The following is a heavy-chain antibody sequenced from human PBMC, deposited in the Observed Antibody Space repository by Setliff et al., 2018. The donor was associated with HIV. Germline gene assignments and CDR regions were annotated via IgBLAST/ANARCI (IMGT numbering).Heavy chain of an antibody. CDR2: LFYSGST. CDR1: GGSFSSSIYY. V-gene: IGHV4-39*01. D-gene: IGHD3-22*01. CDR3: ARATGDSGYPRFFHY. Sequence: PSETLSLTCIVSGGSFSSSIYYWGWIRRPPGKGLEWIGSLFYSGSTYYNPSLKGRVTISVDTSKNQFSLKLSSVTAADTAVYYCARATGDSGYPRFFHYWGQGTLVTVSS. J-gene: IGHJ4*02.